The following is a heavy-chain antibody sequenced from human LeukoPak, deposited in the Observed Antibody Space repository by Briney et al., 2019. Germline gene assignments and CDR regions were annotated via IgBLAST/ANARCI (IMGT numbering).Heavy chain of an antibody. CDR3: ARDTKTTVTTAGY. CDR2: ISPNTGGT. CDR1: GYTFTDYY. J-gene: IGHJ4*02. D-gene: IGHD4-17*01. V-gene: IGHV1-2*02. Sequence: ASVKVSCKASGYTFTDYYMHWVRQAPGQGLEWMGWISPNTGGTHYAQKFEGRVTMTRDTSIRTAYMELSRLTSDDTAVYYCARDTKTTVTTAGYWGQGTLVTVSS.